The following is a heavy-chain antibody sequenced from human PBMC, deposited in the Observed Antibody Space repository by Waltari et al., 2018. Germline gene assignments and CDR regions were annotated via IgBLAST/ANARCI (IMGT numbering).Heavy chain of an antibody. CDR2: IIPILGIA. Sequence: QVQLVQSGAEVKKPGSSVTVSCKASGGTFSSYTISWVRQAPGQGLEWMGRIIPILGIANSAQKFQGRVTITADKSTSTAYMELSSLRSEDTAVYYCARGIGVAGSDYWGQGTLVTVSS. CDR3: ARGIGVAGSDY. CDR1: GGTFSSYT. V-gene: IGHV1-69*02. D-gene: IGHD5-12*01. J-gene: IGHJ4*02.